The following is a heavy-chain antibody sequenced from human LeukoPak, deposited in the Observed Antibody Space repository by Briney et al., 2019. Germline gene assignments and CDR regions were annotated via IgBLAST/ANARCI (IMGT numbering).Heavy chain of an antibody. J-gene: IGHJ4*02. V-gene: IGHV4-39*07. Sequence: SETLSLTCTVSGGSISSSSYYWGWIRQPPGKGLEWIGSIYYSESTYYNPSLKSRVTISVDTSKNQFSLKLSSVTAADTAVYYCARGTLEHKDGYKPYPPYYFDYWGQGTLVTVSS. CDR2: IYYSEST. CDR1: GGSISSSSYY. CDR3: ARGTLEHKDGYKPYPPYYFDY. D-gene: IGHD5-24*01.